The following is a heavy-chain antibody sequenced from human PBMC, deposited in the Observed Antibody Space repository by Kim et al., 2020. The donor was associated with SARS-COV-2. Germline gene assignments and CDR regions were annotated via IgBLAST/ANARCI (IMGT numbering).Heavy chain of an antibody. CDR1: GGSISSSSYY. Sequence: SETLSLTCTVSGGSISSSSYYWGWIRQPPGKGLEWIGSIYYSGSTYYNPSLKSRVTISVDTSKNQFSLKLSSVIAADTAVYYCARPPRGQAAFDIWGQGT. CDR2: IYYSGST. V-gene: IGHV4-39*01. CDR3: ARPPRGQAAFDI. J-gene: IGHJ3*02.